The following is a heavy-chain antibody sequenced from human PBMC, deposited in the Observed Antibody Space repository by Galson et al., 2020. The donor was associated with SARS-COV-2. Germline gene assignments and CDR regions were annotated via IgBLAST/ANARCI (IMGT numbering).Heavy chain of an antibody. CDR2: ITSKGHGEVP. J-gene: IGHJ4*02. CDR1: GFTFGDYA. CDR3: TRDHGATGSTAGY. Sequence: GESLKISCTGSGFTFGDYAVSWFRQAPGKGLEWVSFITSKGHGEVPQYAASVRGRFRVSRDNYRNIAYLQMDSLKTEDTGRYYCTRDHGATGSTAGYWGQGTSVIVSS. V-gene: IGHV3-49*03. D-gene: IGHD2-8*01.